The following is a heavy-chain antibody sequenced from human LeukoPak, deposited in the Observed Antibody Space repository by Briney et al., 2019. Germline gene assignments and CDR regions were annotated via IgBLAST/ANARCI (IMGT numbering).Heavy chain of an antibody. J-gene: IGHJ4*02. D-gene: IGHD5-12*01. Sequence: PGGSLRLSCAASGFTFSSYAMSWVRQAPGKGLEWVSSISSSSSYIYYADSVKGRFTISRDNAKNSLYLQMNSLRAEDTAVYYCARDGIYSGHAGYFDYWGQGTLVTVSS. CDR3: ARDGIYSGHAGYFDY. CDR1: GFTFSSYA. V-gene: IGHV3-21*01. CDR2: ISSSSSYI.